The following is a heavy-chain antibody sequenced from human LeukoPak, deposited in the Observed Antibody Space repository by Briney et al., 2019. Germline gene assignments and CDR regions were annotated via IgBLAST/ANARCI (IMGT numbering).Heavy chain of an antibody. J-gene: IGHJ6*03. V-gene: IGHV3-21*01. Sequence: PGGSLRLSCAASGFTFSSYSMNWVRQAPGKGLEWVSSISSSSSYIYYADSVKGRFTISRDNAKNSLYLQMNSLRAEDTAVYYCARDEGDRITMVRGNYHYYMDVWGKGTTVTVSS. CDR1: GFTFSSYS. CDR2: ISSSSSYI. D-gene: IGHD3-10*01. CDR3: ARDEGDRITMVRGNYHYYMDV.